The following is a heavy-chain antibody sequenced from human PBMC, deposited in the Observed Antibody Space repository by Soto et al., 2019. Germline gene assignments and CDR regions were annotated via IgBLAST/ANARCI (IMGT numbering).Heavy chain of an antibody. CDR1: GGSFSGYY. V-gene: IGHV4-34*01. D-gene: IGHD1-20*01. CDR2: INHSGST. J-gene: IGHJ6*02. CDR3: ASSPRVVAGWYKGMDV. Sequence: QVQLQQWGAGLLKPSETLSLTCAVYGGSFSGYYWSWIRQPPGKGLEWIGEINHSGSTNYNPSLKSRVTLSVDTAKNPFSLKLSSVTAADTAVYYCASSPRVVAGWYKGMDVWGQGTTVTVSS.